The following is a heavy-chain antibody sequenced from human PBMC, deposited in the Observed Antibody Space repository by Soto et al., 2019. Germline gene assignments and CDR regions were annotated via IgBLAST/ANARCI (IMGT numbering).Heavy chain of an antibody. J-gene: IGHJ6*02. D-gene: IGHD3-22*01. Sequence: PSETLSLTCTVSGGSITRGGYYWSWIRQHPGKGLEWIGYIYNSGTTYYNPSLKSRVTISVDTSKNQFSLKLTSVTAADTAVYYCARSPDSSGYYPRWYYYGMDVWGQGTTVTVSS. V-gene: IGHV4-31*03. CDR2: IYNSGTT. CDR1: GGSITRGGYY. CDR3: ARSPDSSGYYPRWYYYGMDV.